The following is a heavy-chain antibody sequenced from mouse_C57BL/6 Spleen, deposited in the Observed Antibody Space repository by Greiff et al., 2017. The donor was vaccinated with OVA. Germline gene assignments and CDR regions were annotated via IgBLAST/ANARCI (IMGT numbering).Heavy chain of an antibody. Sequence: QVQLKESGPGLVQPSQSLSITCTVSGFSLTSYGVHWVRQSPGKGLEWLGVIWRGGSTDYNAAFMSRLSITKDNSKSQVFFKMNSLQADDTAIYYCAKIFHYYYGSSYAMDYWGQGTSVTVSS. CDR3: AKIFHYYYGSSYAMDY. CDR2: IWRGGST. CDR1: GFSLTSYG. V-gene: IGHV2-5*01. J-gene: IGHJ4*01. D-gene: IGHD1-1*01.